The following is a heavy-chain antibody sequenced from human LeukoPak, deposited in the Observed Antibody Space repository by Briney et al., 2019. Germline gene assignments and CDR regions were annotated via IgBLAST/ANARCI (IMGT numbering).Heavy chain of an antibody. CDR3: AKILRYFDWPALDY. CDR2: ISGSGGST. D-gene: IGHD3-9*01. V-gene: IGHV3-23*01. Sequence: GGSLRLSCAASGFTCSSYAMSWVRQAPGKGLEWVSAISGSGGSTYYADSVKGRFTISRDNSKNTLYLQMNSLRAEDTAVYYCAKILRYFDWPALDYWGQGTLVTVSS. CDR1: GFTCSSYA. J-gene: IGHJ4*02.